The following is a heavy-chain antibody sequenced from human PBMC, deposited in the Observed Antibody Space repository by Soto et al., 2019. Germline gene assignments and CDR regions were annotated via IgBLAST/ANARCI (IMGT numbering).Heavy chain of an antibody. V-gene: IGHV2-26*01. CDR1: GFSFSNARMG. Sequence: QITLKESGRVLVTPTETLTLTCTVSGFSFSNARMGVSWIRQPPGKALEWLAHIFSNDEKSYSTSLKSRLTISKDTSKSQVVLAMTNMDPVDTATYYCARIAAAGSFDPWGQGTLVTVSS. CDR3: ARIAAAGSFDP. J-gene: IGHJ5*02. CDR2: IFSNDEK. D-gene: IGHD6-13*01.